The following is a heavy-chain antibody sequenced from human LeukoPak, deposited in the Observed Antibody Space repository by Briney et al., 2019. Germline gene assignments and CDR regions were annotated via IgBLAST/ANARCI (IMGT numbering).Heavy chain of an antibody. CDR2: MNPNSGNT. CDR3: ARGSTNYYGSGSYFPPSNWFDP. D-gene: IGHD3-10*01. CDR1: GYTFTSYD. V-gene: IGHV1-8*01. Sequence: ASVKVSCKASGYTFTSYDINWVRQATGQGIEWMGWMNPNSGNTGYAQKFQGRVTMTRNTSISTAYMELSSLRSEDTAVYYCARGSTNYYGSGSYFPPSNWFDPWGQGTLVTVSS. J-gene: IGHJ5*02.